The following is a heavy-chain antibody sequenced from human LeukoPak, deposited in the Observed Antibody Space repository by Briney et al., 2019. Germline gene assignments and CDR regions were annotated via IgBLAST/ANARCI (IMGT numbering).Heavy chain of an antibody. CDR2: ISGSGGST. J-gene: IGHJ4*02. CDR1: GFTFSNVW. V-gene: IGHV3-23*01. D-gene: IGHD2/OR15-2a*01. CDR3: AKLNRPSYFDY. Sequence: GGSLRLSCAASGFTFSNVWMSWVRQVPGKGLEWVSAISGSGGSTYYADSVKGRFTISRDNSRNTLYLQMNSLRAEDTAVYYCAKLNRPSYFDYWGQGTLVTVSS.